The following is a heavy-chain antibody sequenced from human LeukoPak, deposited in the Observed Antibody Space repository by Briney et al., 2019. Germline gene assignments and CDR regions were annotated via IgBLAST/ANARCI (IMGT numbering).Heavy chain of an antibody. V-gene: IGHV3-48*03. CDR2: ISSSGSTI. J-gene: IGHJ6*03. Sequence: GGSLRLSCAASGFTFSSYEMNWVRQAPGKGLEWVSYISSSGSTIYYADSVKGRFTISRDNAKNSLYLQMNSLRAEDTAVYYCARGVRGGIIYYYYYMDVWGKGTTVTISS. D-gene: IGHD3-16*01. CDR1: GFTFSSYE. CDR3: ARGVRGGIIYYYYYMDV.